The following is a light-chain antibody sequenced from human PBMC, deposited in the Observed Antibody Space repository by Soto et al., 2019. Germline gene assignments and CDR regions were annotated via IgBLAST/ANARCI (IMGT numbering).Light chain of an antibody. V-gene: IGKV1-39*01. CDR2: AAS. Sequence: DIQMTQSPSSLSASVGDRVTITCRASQSISSYLNWYQQKPAKAHKLLIYAASSLQSGIPSRFSGRGYRTDCTLTISSLQPEDFATYDCQQSYSTPWTFGQGTKVDIK. J-gene: IGKJ1*01. CDR1: QSISSY. CDR3: QQSYSTPWT.